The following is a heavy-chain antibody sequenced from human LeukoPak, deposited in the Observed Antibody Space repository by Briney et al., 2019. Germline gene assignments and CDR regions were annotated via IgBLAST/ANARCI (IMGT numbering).Heavy chain of an antibody. CDR2: ISSDSIYI. CDR3: ARWAQPYHYYYMDV. CDR1: GFTFSSYS. V-gene: IGHV3-21*01. J-gene: IGHJ6*03. Sequence: GGSLRLSCAASGFTFSSYSMNWVRQAPGKGLEWVSSISSDSIYIYYADSVKGRFTSSRDNAKNSLYLQMNSLRAEDTAVYYCARWAQPYHYYYMDVWGKGTTVTISS.